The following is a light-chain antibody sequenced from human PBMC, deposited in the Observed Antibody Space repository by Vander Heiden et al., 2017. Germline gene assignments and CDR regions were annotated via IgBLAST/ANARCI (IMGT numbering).Light chain of an antibody. J-gene: IGLJ3*02. V-gene: IGLV3-10*01. Sequence: SYELTQPPSLSVSPGQTARITCSGDALPKKYAFCYQQKSGQAPVLVIYEDNKRPSGIPERFSGSSSGTMATLTISGAQAEDEADYYCYSTDSGGYQRVFGGGTKLTVL. CDR3: YSTDSGGYQRV. CDR1: ALPKKY. CDR2: EDN.